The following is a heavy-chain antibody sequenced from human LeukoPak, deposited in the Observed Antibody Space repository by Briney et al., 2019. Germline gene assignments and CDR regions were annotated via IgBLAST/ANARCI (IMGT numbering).Heavy chain of an antibody. J-gene: IGHJ6*03. V-gene: IGHV4-4*02. Sequence: PSETLSLTCAVSGGSISNSYWWTWVRQAPEKGLEWIGEIYHSGTTNYHPSLKSRVTISIDKSKNQFSLKLASVTAADTAMYYCARGGPVTTAYYYYYMDVWGKGTTVTVSS. CDR1: GGSISNSYW. CDR2: IYHSGTT. D-gene: IGHD4-17*01. CDR3: ARGGPVTTAYYYYYMDV.